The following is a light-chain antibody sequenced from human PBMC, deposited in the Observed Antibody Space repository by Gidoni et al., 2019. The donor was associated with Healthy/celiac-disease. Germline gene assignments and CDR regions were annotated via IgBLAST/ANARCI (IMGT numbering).Light chain of an antibody. V-gene: IGKV1-39*01. CDR3: QQSYSTLT. Sequence: DIQMTQSTSSLSASVGDRVTITGRESQSISSYLNWYQQKQGKAPKLLIYAASSLQSGVPSRFSGSGSGTDFTLTISSLQPEDFATYYCQQSYSTLTFGGGPKVEIK. CDR1: QSISSY. J-gene: IGKJ4*01. CDR2: AAS.